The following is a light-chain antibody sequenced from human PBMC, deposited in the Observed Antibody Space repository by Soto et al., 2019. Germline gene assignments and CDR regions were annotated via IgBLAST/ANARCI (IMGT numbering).Light chain of an antibody. CDR3: QQYDTYFRYT. V-gene: IGKV1-5*01. Sequence: DIQMTQSPSTLSASVGDRVTVTCRASQSISSWLAWYQQKPGKAPKLLIYDASSLESGVPSRFSGSGSGTEFTLTISSLQPGDFANYYCQQYDTYFRYTFGQGTKLDIK. J-gene: IGKJ2*01. CDR1: QSISSW. CDR2: DAS.